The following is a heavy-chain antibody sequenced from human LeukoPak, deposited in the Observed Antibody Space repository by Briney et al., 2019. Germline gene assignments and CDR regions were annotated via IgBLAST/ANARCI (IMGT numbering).Heavy chain of an antibody. D-gene: IGHD1-26*01. V-gene: IGHV5-51*01. CDR1: GYIFTSYW. CDR2: IYPGDSDT. Sequence: HGASLKISCKGSGYIFTSYWIAWVRQMPGKGLEWMGIIYPGDSDTRYSPSFQGQVTISADKSISTAYLQWSSLKASDTAMYYCARRSGSFQGDYNFDYWGQGTLVTVSS. J-gene: IGHJ4*02. CDR3: ARRSGSFQGDYNFDY.